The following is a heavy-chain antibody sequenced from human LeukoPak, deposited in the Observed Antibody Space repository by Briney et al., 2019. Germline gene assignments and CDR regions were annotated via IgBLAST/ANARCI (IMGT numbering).Heavy chain of an antibody. V-gene: IGHV1-8*01. D-gene: IGHD2-15*01. CDR1: GYTFTSYD. Sequence: GASVKVSCKAPGYTFTSYDINWVRQATGQGLEWMGWMNPNSGNTGYAQKFQGRVTMTRNTSISTAYMELSSLRSEDTAVYYCARRVVAATRDWFDPWGQGTLVTVSS. J-gene: IGHJ5*02. CDR2: MNPNSGNT. CDR3: ARRVVAATRDWFDP.